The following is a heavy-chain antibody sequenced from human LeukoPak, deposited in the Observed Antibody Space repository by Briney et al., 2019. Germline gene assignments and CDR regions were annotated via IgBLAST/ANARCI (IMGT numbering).Heavy chain of an antibody. CDR3: ARHVVGVGFDY. V-gene: IGHV3-21*01. Sequence: PGGSLRLSCAASGFTFSSYSMNWVRQAPGKGLEWVSSITSSSSYIYYADSVKGRLTISRDNAKKSLYLQMNSLRAEDTAVYYCARHVVGVGFDYWGQGTLVTVSS. CDR2: ITSSSSYI. D-gene: IGHD3-22*01. CDR1: GFTFSSYS. J-gene: IGHJ4*02.